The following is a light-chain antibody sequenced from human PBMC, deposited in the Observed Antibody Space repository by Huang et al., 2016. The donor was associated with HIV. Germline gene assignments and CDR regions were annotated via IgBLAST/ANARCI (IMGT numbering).Light chain of an antibody. CDR3: QHYNNWPA. CDR2: GAS. Sequence: EIVMTQSPVTLSVSPGERATLSCRSSQSIDSNLAWYQQKPGQAPRLRIYGASTRATGIPDRFSGSGSGTEFTLTISSLQSEDFAVYYCQHYNNWPAFGGGTKVDIK. V-gene: IGKV3-15*01. J-gene: IGKJ4*01. CDR1: QSIDSN.